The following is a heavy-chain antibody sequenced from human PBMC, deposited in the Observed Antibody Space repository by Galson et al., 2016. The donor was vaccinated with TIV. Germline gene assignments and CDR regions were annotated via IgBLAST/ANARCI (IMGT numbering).Heavy chain of an antibody. Sequence: SVKVSCKASAYSFIDYYMHWVRQAPGQGLEWMGRINPNSGATNYAQKFQGRVTMTRDTSSSTAYMALSRLRSDDTAIYYCARGVLGVVGATDYWGQGTLVTVSS. V-gene: IGHV1-2*06. CDR3: ARGVLGVVGATDY. J-gene: IGHJ4*02. D-gene: IGHD1-26*01. CDR1: AYSFIDYY. CDR2: INPNSGAT.